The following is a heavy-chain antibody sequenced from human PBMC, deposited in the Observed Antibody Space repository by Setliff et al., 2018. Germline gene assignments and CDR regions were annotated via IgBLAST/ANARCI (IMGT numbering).Heavy chain of an antibody. CDR1: GDSISSGYYY. V-gene: IGHV4-39*07. CDR2: LSFAGDA. D-gene: IGHD3-3*01. Sequence: SETLSLTCTVSGDSISSGYYYWAWIRQTPGKGLEWVGSLSFAGDAYYNPSLKSRVTMSLDTSKNQFSLRVKSVTAADTALYSCARDPLTMPRGFFEYWGRGTLVTVSS. J-gene: IGHJ4*02. CDR3: ARDPLTMPRGFFEY.